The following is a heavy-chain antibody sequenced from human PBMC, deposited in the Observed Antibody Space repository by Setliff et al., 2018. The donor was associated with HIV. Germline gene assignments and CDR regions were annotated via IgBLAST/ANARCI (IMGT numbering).Heavy chain of an antibody. J-gene: IGHJ4*02. D-gene: IGHD3-10*01. CDR3: ARNRVPSSL. V-gene: IGHV4-39*01. CDR1: VGSFSNTDYY. Sequence: SETLSLTCNVSVGSFSNTDYYWGWIRQPPGKALEWIGSFHYSGSISYNPSLGRRVTISVENSKNQFSLELTSVTAADTAVYYCARNRVPSSLWGQGTLVTVSS. CDR2: FHYSGSI.